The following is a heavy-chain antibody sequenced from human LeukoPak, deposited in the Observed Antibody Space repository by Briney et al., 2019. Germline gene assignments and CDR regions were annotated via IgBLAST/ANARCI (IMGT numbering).Heavy chain of an antibody. CDR2: MRYDGSDK. Sequence: GGSLRLSCAASGFTFGSYWMAWVRQAPGKGLEWVANMRYDGSDKYYADSVKGRFTISRDNSNNSLYLQMNSLRSEDSAVYYCVRTPPNWGADFWGQGTLVTVSS. D-gene: IGHD7-27*01. J-gene: IGHJ4*02. V-gene: IGHV3-7*03. CDR1: GFTFGSYW. CDR3: VRTPPNWGADF.